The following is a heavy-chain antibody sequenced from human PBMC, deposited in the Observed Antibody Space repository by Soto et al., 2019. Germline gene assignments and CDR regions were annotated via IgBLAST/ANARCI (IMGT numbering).Heavy chain of an antibody. J-gene: IGHJ4*02. Sequence: EVLLLESGGGLVQSGGSLRLSCSASGFNFGSNSMAWVRQAPGKGLEYVASISDTSHRIFHADPLKGRFTISRDNSRNSLYLEMKSLRAEDPALYYCVILAYGKFDFWGQGTLVIVSS. CDR1: GFNFGSNS. CDR3: VILAYGKFDF. D-gene: IGHD3-10*01. V-gene: IGHV3-23*01. CDR2: ISDTSHRI.